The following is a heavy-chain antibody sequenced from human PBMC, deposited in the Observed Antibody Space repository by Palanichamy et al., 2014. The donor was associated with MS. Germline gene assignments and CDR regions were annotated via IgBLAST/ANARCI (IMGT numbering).Heavy chain of an antibody. D-gene: IGHD2-2*01. Sequence: QMQLVQSGPEVKKPGTSVKVSCKASGFTFTTSATQWVRQARGQRLEWIGWIVVGSGNTNYAQKLQERVTITRDMSTSTAYMELSSLRSEDTAVYYCAAGLSVVVPSSVGDYYYYGMDVWGQGTTVTVSS. CDR3: AAGLSVVVPSSVGDYYYYGMDV. V-gene: IGHV1-58*02. CDR2: IVVGSGNT. CDR1: GFTFTTSA. J-gene: IGHJ6*02.